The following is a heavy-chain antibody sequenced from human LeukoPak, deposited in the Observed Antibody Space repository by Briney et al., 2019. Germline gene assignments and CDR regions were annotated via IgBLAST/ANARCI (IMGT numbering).Heavy chain of an antibody. CDR1: GFTFSSYA. CDR3: AKELGITMIVVDDAFDI. Sequence: GGSLRLSRAASGFTFSSYAMSWVRQAPGKGLEWVSAISRSGGSTYYADSVKGRFTISRDNSKNTLYLQMNSLRAEDTAVYYCAKELGITMIVVDDAFDIWGQGTMVTVSS. J-gene: IGHJ3*02. V-gene: IGHV3-23*01. CDR2: ISRSGGST. D-gene: IGHD3-22*01.